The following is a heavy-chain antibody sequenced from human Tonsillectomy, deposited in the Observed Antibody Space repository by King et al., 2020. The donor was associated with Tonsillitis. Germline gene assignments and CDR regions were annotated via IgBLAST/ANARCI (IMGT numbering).Heavy chain of an antibody. CDR3: VTSTTYHSPDCSSSSCPNWFDP. CDR1: GGSFSGYS. V-gene: IGHV4-34*01. Sequence: VQLQQWGAGLLKPSETLSLTCAVYGGSFSGYSWSLIRQPPGKGLEWIGEINHSGSTNYNPSLKSRFTMSVDTSKNQFSLKLSSVTAADKAVYYCVTSTTYHSPDCSSSSCPNWFDPWGQGTLVTVSS. CDR2: INHSGST. J-gene: IGHJ5*02. D-gene: IGHD2-2*01.